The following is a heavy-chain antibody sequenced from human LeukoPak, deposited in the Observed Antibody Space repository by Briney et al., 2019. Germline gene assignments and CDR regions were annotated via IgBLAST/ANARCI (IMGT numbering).Heavy chain of an antibody. Sequence: HPGGSLRLSCAASGFTFSSYGMHWVRQAPGKGLEWVSAISGSGGSTYYADSVKGRFTISRDNSKNTLYLQMNSLRAEDTAVYYCAKDSWYSSGKNSIDYWGQGTLVTVSS. J-gene: IGHJ4*02. D-gene: IGHD6-19*01. CDR3: AKDSWYSSGKNSIDY. V-gene: IGHV3-23*01. CDR1: GFTFSSYG. CDR2: ISGSGGST.